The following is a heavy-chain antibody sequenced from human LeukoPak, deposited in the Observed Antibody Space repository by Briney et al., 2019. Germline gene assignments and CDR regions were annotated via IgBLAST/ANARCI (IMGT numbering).Heavy chain of an antibody. D-gene: IGHD3-3*01. J-gene: IGHJ4*02. CDR3: ARALSDFWSGYPTGGFDY. CDR1: GGSVSSGSYY. Sequence: SETLSLTCTVSGGSVSSGSYYWSWIRQPPGKGLEWIGYIYYSGSTNYNPSFKSRVTISVDTSKNQFSLKLSSVTAADTAVYYCARALSDFWSGYPTGGFDYWGRGTLVTVSS. V-gene: IGHV4-61*01. CDR2: IYYSGST.